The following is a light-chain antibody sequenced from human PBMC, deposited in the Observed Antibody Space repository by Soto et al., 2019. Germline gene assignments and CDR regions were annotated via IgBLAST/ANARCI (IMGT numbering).Light chain of an antibody. CDR3: QQYNSYSSYT. CDR2: KAS. CDR1: QSISSW. J-gene: IGKJ2*01. Sequence: DIQMTQSPSTLSASVGDRVTITCRASQSISSWLAWDQQKPGKAPKLLIYKASRLESGVPSRFSGSGSGNEFTLPISSLQPDDFSTCYCQQYNSYSSYTFGQGTKLEIK. V-gene: IGKV1-5*03.